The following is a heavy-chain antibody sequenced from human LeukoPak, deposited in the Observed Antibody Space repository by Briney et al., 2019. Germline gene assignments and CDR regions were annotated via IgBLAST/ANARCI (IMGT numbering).Heavy chain of an antibody. CDR3: AREDIVVVVAADPGAFDI. V-gene: IGHV3-48*01. D-gene: IGHD2-15*01. J-gene: IGHJ3*02. Sequence: GGSLRLSCAASGFTFSSYWMSWVRQAPGKGLEWVSYISSSSSTIYYADSVKGRFTISRDNAKNSLYLQMNSLRAEDTAVYYCAREDIVVVVAADPGAFDIWGQGTMVTVSS. CDR2: ISSSSSTI. CDR1: GFTFSSYW.